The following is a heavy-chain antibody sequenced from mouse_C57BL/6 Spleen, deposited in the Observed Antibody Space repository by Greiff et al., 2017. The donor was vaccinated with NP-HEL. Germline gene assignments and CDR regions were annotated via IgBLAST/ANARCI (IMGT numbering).Heavy chain of an antibody. CDR3: ARSTSGNAMDY. J-gene: IGHJ4*01. V-gene: IGHV1-7*01. Sequence: VQLQQSGAELAKPGASVKLSCKASGYTFTSYWMHWVKQRPGQGLEWIGYINPSSGYTKYNQKFKDKATLTADISSSTAYMQLSSLTYEDSAVYYCARSTSGNAMDYWGQGTSVTVSS. CDR1: GYTFTSYW. CDR2: INPSSGYT.